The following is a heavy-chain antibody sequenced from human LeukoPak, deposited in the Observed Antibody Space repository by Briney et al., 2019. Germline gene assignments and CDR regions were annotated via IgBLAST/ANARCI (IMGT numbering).Heavy chain of an antibody. CDR2: ISGSRGTT. Sequence: GGSLRLLCAASGFTFSNYAMSWVRQAPGKGLEWVSGISGSRGTTYYADSVKGRLTISRDNSKNTLYLQMNSLRADDTAVYYCAKERTGGWPFDYWAQGTLVTVSS. D-gene: IGHD6-19*01. J-gene: IGHJ4*02. CDR3: AKERTGGWPFDY. CDR1: GFTFSNYA. V-gene: IGHV3-23*01.